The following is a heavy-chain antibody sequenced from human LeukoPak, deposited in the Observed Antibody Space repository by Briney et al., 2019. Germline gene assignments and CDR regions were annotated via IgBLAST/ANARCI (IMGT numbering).Heavy chain of an antibody. D-gene: IGHD6-19*01. CDR3: ARTSGTGWSH. CDR2: IKQDGSEK. V-gene: IGHV3-7*01. CDR1: GFTFSSYA. Sequence: PGGSLRLSCAASGFTFSSYAMSWVRQAPGKGLEWVANIKQDGSEKYYVDSVKGRFTISRDNGKNSLYLQMDSLRADDTAVYYCARTSGTGWSHWGQGTLVTVSS. J-gene: IGHJ4*02.